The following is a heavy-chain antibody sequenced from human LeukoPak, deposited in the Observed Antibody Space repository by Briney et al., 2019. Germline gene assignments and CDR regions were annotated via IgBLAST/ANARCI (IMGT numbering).Heavy chain of an antibody. V-gene: IGHV1-2*02. CDR1: GYTFTSYY. J-gene: IGHJ4*02. CDR2: INPNSGGT. CDR3: ARDERYDSSGYPFDQ. Sequence: AASVTVSCKASGYTFTSYYMHWVRQAPGQGLEWMGWINPNSGGTNYSLKFQGRVTMTRDTSISTAYMELSSLRSDDTAVYYCARDERYDSSGYPFDQWGQGTLVTVSS. D-gene: IGHD3-22*01.